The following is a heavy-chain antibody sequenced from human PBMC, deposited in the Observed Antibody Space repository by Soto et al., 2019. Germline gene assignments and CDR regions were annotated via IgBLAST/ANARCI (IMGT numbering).Heavy chain of an antibody. V-gene: IGHV1-58*01. D-gene: IGHD3-9*01. CDR2: IVVGSGNT. Sequence: SVKVSCKASGFTFTSSAVQWVRQARGQRLEWIGWIVVGSGNTNYAQKFQERVTITRDMSTSTAYMELNSLRAEDTAVYYCAREYFDWSRFGYYFDYWGQGTLVTVSS. J-gene: IGHJ4*02. CDR1: GFTFTSSA. CDR3: AREYFDWSRFGYYFDY.